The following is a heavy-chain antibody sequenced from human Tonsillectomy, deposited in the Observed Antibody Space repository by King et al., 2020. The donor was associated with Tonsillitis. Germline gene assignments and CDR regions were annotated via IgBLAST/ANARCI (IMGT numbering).Heavy chain of an antibody. V-gene: IGHV1-8*01. D-gene: IGHD6-13*01. CDR1: GYTFTSYD. CDR2: MNPNSGIT. J-gene: IGHJ6*02. CDR3: ATGRDPEGEGYYYYGMDV. Sequence: QLVQSGAEVKKPGASVKVSCKASGYTFTSYDINWVRQATGQGLEWMGWMNPNSGITGYAQKFQGRVTMTRNTSISTAYMELSSLRSEDTAVYYCATGRDPEGEGYYYYGMDVWGLGTTVTVSS.